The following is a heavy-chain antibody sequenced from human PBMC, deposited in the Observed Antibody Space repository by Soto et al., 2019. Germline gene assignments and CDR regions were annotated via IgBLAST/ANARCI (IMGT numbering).Heavy chain of an antibody. D-gene: IGHD5-18*01. J-gene: IGHJ6*02. V-gene: IGHV5-51*01. CDR2: IYPGDSDT. CDR3: ARLVQLWPYYYGMDV. Sequence: GESLKISCKGSGYSFTSYWIDWVRQMPGKGLEWMGIIYPGDSDTRYSPSFQGQVTISADKSISTAYLQWSSLKASDTAMYYCARLVQLWPYYYGMDVWGQGTTVTVS. CDR1: GYSFTSYW.